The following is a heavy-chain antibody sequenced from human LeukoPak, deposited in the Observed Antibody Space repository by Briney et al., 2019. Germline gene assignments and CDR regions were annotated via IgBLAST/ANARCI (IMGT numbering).Heavy chain of an antibody. J-gene: IGHJ5*02. V-gene: IGHV7-4-1*02. CDR2: INTNTGNP. D-gene: IGHD2-2*01. CDR3: AREAVVVPAAIEAWFDP. Sequence: ASVKVSCKASGYTFTSYAMNWVRQAPGQGLKWMGWINTNTGNPTYAQGFTGRFVFSLDTSVSTAYLQISSLKAEDTAVYYCAREAVVVPAAIEAWFDPWGQGTLVTVSS. CDR1: GYTFTSYA.